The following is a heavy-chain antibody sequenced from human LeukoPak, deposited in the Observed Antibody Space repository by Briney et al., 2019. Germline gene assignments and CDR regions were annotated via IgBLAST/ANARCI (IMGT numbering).Heavy chain of an antibody. CDR2: INHSGST. CDR1: GGSFSGYY. CDR3: ARDVEMATIYFDY. J-gene: IGHJ4*02. V-gene: IGHV4-34*01. Sequence: PSETLPLTCAVYGGSFSGYYWSWIRQPPGKGLEWIGEINHSGSTNYNPSLKSRVPISVDTSKNQFSLKLSYVTAADTAVYYCARDVEMATIYFDYWGQGTLVTVSS. D-gene: IGHD5-24*01.